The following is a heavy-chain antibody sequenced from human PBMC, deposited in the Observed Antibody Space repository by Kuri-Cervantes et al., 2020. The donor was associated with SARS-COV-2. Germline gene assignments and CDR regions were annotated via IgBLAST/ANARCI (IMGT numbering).Heavy chain of an antibody. V-gene: IGHV4-34*01. CDR2: INHSGST. J-gene: IGHJ3*02. Sequence: GSLRLSCAVYGGSFSGYYWSWIRQPPGKGLEWIGEINHSGSTNYNPSLKSRVTISVDTSKNQFSLKLSSVTAADTAVYYCAEGMSYCGGDCYSDAFDIWGQGTMVTVSS. D-gene: IGHD2-21*01. CDR1: GGSFSGYY. CDR3: AEGMSYCGGDCYSDAFDI.